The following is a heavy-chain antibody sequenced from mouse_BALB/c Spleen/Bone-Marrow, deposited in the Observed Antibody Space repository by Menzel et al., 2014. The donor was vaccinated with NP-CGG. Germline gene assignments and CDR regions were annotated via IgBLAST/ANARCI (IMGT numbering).Heavy chain of an antibody. V-gene: IGHV1-63*02. J-gene: IGHJ2*01. CDR2: IYPGGGYT. D-gene: IGHD3-3*01. CDR1: GYTLTNYW. CDR3: ARRGTGVDY. Sequence: QVQLQQSGAELVRPGTSVKISCKASGYTLTNYWLGWVKQRPGHGLEWIGDIYPGGGYTNYNEKFKGRATLTADTSSSTAYMQLSSLTSEDSAVYFCARRGTGVDYWGQGTALTVSS.